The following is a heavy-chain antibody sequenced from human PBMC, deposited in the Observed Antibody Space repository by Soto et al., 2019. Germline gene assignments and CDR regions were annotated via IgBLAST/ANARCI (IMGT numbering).Heavy chain of an antibody. J-gene: IGHJ4*02. D-gene: IGHD6-19*01. CDR2: ISGSGGST. CDR1: GFTFSSYA. CDR3: AKIDRIAVAGLVPCYSDY. V-gene: IGHV3-23*01. Sequence: PGGSLRLSCAASGFTFSSYAMSWVRQAPGKGLEWVSAISGSGGSTYYAESVKGRFTISRDSSKDTLYLQMNSLRAEDTAVYSCAKIDRIAVAGLVPCYSDYWGQGTLVTVSS.